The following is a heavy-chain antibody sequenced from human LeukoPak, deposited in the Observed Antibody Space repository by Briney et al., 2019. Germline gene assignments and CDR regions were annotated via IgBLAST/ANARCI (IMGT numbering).Heavy chain of an antibody. CDR3: ARADRYRIFDI. CDR1: GGSISSGGYS. CDR2: IHHSGST. Sequence: SETLSLTCAVSGGSISSGGYSWSWIRQPPGKGLEWIGYIHHSGSTYYNPSLKSRVTISVDRSKNQFSLKLSSVAAADTAVYYCARADRYRIFDIWGQGTMVTVSS. V-gene: IGHV4-30-2*01. D-gene: IGHD5-24*01. J-gene: IGHJ3*02.